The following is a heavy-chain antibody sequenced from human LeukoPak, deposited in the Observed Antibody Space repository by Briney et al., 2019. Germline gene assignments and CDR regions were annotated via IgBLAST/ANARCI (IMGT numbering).Heavy chain of an antibody. CDR2: TIPIFGTA. D-gene: IGHD2-2*01. CDR1: AGTLSSYA. V-gene: IGHV1-69*06. J-gene: IGHJ6*04. Sequence: SVTVSCMPSAGTLSSYAISWVRPAPGHGLEWMGGTIPIFGTANYAQKIQGRVTINAAKSTSTAYMELSSLRSEETAVYYCAIGDIVVPFSRYYYYDGMDVWGKGTPVTVSS. CDR3: AIGDIVVPFSRYYYYDGMDV.